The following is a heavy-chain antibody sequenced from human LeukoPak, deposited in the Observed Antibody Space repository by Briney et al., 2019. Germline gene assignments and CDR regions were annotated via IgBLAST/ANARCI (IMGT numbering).Heavy chain of an antibody. Sequence: PGGSLRLSCATSGFTLSGYDMHWVRQLTGKGLEWVSSIGNVADTYYSGSVKGRFVISRDNARNFVFLQMNSLRAEDTAVYYCVRAPGRGGFVSGGRGPQVTVS. J-gene: IGHJ4*02. V-gene: IGHV3-13*01. CDR1: GFTLSGYD. CDR3: VRAPGRGGFVS. CDR2: IGNVADT. D-gene: IGHD3-16*01.